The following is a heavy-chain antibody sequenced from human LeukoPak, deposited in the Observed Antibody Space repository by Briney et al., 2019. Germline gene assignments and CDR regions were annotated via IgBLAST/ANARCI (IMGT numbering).Heavy chain of an antibody. CDR2: IYYSGST. Sequence: PSETLSLTCTVSGGSISSYYWSWIRQPPGKGLEWIGYIYYSGSTNYNPSLKSRVTISVDTSKNQFSLKLSSVTAADTAVYYCARVIYGGNSVDYWGQGTLVTVSS. J-gene: IGHJ4*02. CDR3: ARVIYGGNSVDY. D-gene: IGHD4-23*01. V-gene: IGHV4-59*01. CDR1: GGSISSYY.